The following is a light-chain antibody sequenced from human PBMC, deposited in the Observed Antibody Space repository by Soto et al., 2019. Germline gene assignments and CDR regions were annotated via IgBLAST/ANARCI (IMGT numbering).Light chain of an antibody. CDR3: NSYAGSNTSV. J-gene: IGLJ1*01. V-gene: IGLV2-8*01. CDR1: SNDVGGYNF. Sequence: QSALTQPPSASGSPGQSVTISCTGTSNDVGGYNFVSWYQHHPGKAPKLIIYEVTKRPSGVPNRFSGSKSGNTASLTVSGLQAEDEADYYCNSYAGSNTSVFGTGTKLTVL. CDR2: EVT.